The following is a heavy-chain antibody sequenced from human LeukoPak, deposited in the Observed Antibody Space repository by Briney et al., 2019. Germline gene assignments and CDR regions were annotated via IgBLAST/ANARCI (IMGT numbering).Heavy chain of an antibody. CDR2: IKEDGGER. CDR1: KFPFSSYW. Sequence: GGSLRLSCVTSKFPFSSYWMSWVRQAPGKGLEWVANIKEDGGERFYADSVKGRFSISRDNAKNSLYLQMNSLRAEDTAVYYCGRTGDLSDYWGQGTLVTVSS. CDR3: GRTGDLSDY. V-gene: IGHV3-7*01. D-gene: IGHD7-27*01. J-gene: IGHJ4*01.